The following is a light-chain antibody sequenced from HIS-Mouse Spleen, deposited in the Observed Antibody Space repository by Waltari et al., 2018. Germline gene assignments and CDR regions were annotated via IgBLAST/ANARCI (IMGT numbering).Light chain of an antibody. V-gene: IGLV3-21*03. Sequence: SYVLTQPPSVSVAPGKTARITWGGNHHGSKGVQWYQQKPAQAPVLVVYDDSDRPSGIPERFSGSNSGNTATLTISRVEAGDEADYYCQVWDSSSDHPYVFGTGTKVTVL. CDR3: QVWDSSSDHPYV. CDR1: HHGSKG. CDR2: DDS. J-gene: IGLJ1*01.